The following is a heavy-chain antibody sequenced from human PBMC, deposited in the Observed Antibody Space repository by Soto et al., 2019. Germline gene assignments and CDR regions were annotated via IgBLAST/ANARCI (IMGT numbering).Heavy chain of an antibody. CDR2: LYTGGSA. V-gene: IGHV3-53*01. CDR3: ARSFNDWTTYFDY. CDR1: GFNVSGNG. Sequence: GGSLRLSCAASGFNVSGNGMFWVRQAPGKGLEWVSVLYTGGSAYYGDSVKGRFTISRDSSTNTLYLQINSLTVGDTAFYFCARSFNDWTTYFDYWSEGTLVTVSS. J-gene: IGHJ4*02. D-gene: IGHD3-9*01.